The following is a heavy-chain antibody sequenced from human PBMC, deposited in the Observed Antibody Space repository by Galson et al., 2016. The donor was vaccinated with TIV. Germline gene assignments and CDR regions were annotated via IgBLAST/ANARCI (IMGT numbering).Heavy chain of an antibody. CDR3: ARHWDT. J-gene: IGHJ5*02. Sequence: ETLSLSCAVSGASISADYWSWIRQPPGGRLEWIAYVYNGDITNYNPSLKSRLTMSADTSKNHFSLRLTSVTAADTAVYYCARHWDTWGQGTLVTVSS. CDR2: VYNGDIT. V-gene: IGHV4-59*08. CDR1: GASISADY.